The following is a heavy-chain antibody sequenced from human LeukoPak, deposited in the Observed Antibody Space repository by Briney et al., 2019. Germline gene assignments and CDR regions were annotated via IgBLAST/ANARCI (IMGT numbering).Heavy chain of an antibody. Sequence: RPSQTLSLTCAVSGGSISSGGYSWSWIRQPPGKGLEWIGYIYHSGSTYYNPSLKSRVTISVDRSKNQFSLKLSSVTAADTAVYYCARVYGGYGVFDYWGQGTLVTVSS. CDR3: ARVYGGYGVFDY. J-gene: IGHJ4*02. CDR2: IYHSGST. V-gene: IGHV4-30-2*01. CDR1: GGSISSGGYS. D-gene: IGHD5-12*01.